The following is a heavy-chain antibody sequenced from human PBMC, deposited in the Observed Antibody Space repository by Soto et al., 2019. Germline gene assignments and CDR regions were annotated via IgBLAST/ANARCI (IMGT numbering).Heavy chain of an antibody. Sequence: GASVKVSCKASGGTFSSYTISWVRQAPGQGLEWMGRIIANHGITNYAQKFQGRVTMTADTSTSTAYMELRSLRSDDTAVYYCARGSTVTTFGYWGQGTLVTVSS. V-gene: IGHV1-69*02. CDR3: ARGSTVTTFGY. D-gene: IGHD4-17*01. CDR2: IIANHGIT. J-gene: IGHJ4*02. CDR1: GGTFSSYT.